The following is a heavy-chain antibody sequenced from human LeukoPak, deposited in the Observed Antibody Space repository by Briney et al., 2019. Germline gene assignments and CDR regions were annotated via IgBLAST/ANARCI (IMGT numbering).Heavy chain of an antibody. J-gene: IGHJ4*02. CDR2: ISYDGSNK. V-gene: IGHV3-30*18. CDR1: GFTFSSYG. D-gene: IGHD6-13*01. CDR3: AKDLAGEAAGTTGY. Sequence: GRSLRLSCAASGFTFSSYGMHWVRQAPGKGLEWVAVISYDGSNKYYADSLKGRFTISRDNSKNTLYLQMNSLRAEDTAVYYCAKDLAGEAAGTTGYWGQGTLVTVSS.